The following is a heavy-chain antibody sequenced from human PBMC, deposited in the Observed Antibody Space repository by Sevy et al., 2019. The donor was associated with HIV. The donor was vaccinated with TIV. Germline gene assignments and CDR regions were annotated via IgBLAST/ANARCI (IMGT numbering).Heavy chain of an antibody. CDR2: IKQDGSEK. D-gene: IGHD5-18*01. CDR3: ALAGYSYRYVGYYYYGMDV. CDR1: GFTFSSYW. V-gene: IGHV3-7*01. Sequence: GGFLRLSCAASGFTFSSYWMSWVRQAPGKGLEWLANIKQDGSEKYYVDSVKGRFTISRDNAKNSLYLQMNSLRAEDTAVYYCALAGYSYRYVGYYYYGMDVWGQGTTVTVSS. J-gene: IGHJ6*02.